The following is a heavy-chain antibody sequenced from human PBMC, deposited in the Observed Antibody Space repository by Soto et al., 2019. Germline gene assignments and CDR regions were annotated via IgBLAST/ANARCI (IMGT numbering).Heavy chain of an antibody. J-gene: IGHJ6*02. Sequence: GGSLRLSGAASGFSVSDYAISWVRQAPWKGLEWVSSISGSGDGTYYGDSVKGRFTLSRDTSQKTLYLQMNNLRGEDTAVYFCTKSRRSVLMVYGFGGMDVWGRGTTLTFSS. CDR1: GFSVSDYA. D-gene: IGHD2-8*01. CDR2: ISGSGDGT. CDR3: TKSRRSVLMVYGFGGMDV. V-gene: IGHV3-23*01.